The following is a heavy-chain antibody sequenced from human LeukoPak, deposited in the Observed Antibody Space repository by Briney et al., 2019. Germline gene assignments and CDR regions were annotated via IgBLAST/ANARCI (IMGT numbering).Heavy chain of an antibody. CDR3: ARDNRGSYVDY. J-gene: IGHJ4*02. CDR2: INHSGST. Sequence: SETLSLTCAVYGXSFSGYYGSWIRQPPGKGLEWIGEINHSGSTNYNPSLKSRVTISVDTSKNQFSLKLSSVTAADTAVYYCARDNRGSYVDYWGQGTLVTVSS. D-gene: IGHD1-26*01. CDR1: GXSFSGYY. V-gene: IGHV4-34*01.